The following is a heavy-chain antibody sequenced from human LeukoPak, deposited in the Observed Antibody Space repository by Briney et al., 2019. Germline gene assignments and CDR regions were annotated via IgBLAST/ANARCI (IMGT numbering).Heavy chain of an antibody. CDR3: ARPLYILTGYNPPYELGY. Sequence: PGGSLRLSCAASGFTFRSYSMNWVRQAPGKGLEWVANIKQDGSEKYYVDSVKGRFTISRDNAKNSLYLQMNSLRAEDTAVYYCARPLYILTGYNPPYELGYWGQGTLVTVSS. V-gene: IGHV3-7*01. CDR1: GFTFRSYS. D-gene: IGHD3-9*01. J-gene: IGHJ4*02. CDR2: IKQDGSEK.